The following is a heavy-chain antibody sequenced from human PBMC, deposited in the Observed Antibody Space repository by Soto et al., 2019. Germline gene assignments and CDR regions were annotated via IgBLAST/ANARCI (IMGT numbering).Heavy chain of an antibody. Sequence: GGSLRLSCAASGFTFGSYSMNWVRQTPGKGLEWVSSISSSSTYIYYADSVKGRFTISRDNAKNSLYLQGSSLRAEDTAVYFCARAGKWEPPPPSAFDIWGQGTMVTVSS. CDR3: ARAGKWEPPPPSAFDI. CDR1: GFTFGSYS. D-gene: IGHD1-26*01. J-gene: IGHJ3*02. V-gene: IGHV3-21*01. CDR2: ISSSSTYI.